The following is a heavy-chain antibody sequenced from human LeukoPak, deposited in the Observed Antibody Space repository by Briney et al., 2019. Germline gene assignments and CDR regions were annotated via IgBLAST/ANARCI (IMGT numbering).Heavy chain of an antibody. Sequence: GESLKISCKGSGYSFTSYWIAWVRQMPGKGLEWMGIIYPGDSDTRYSPSFQGQVTISADKSISTAYLQWSSLKASDTAMYYCARHRPRFAGGAVAYSSHEDGMDVWGQGTTVTVSS. CDR3: ARHRPRFAGGAVAYSSHEDGMDV. D-gene: IGHD6-13*01. CDR2: IYPGDSDT. CDR1: GYSFTSYW. V-gene: IGHV5-51*01. J-gene: IGHJ6*02.